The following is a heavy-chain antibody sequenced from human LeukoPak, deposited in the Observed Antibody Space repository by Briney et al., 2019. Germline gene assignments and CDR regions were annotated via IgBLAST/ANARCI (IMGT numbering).Heavy chain of an antibody. J-gene: IGHJ4*02. CDR2: IYSGGTT. CDR1: GFPVSGYY. Sequence: GGSLRLSCAASGFPVSGYYMSGVRQAPGKGLGWVSVIYSGGTTYDADSVKGRFTISRDESKNMLYLQMNSLRAEDTAIYYCARMLISSGYYVDYWGQGTLVTVSS. V-gene: IGHV3-53*01. CDR3: ARMLISSGYYVDY. D-gene: IGHD3-22*01.